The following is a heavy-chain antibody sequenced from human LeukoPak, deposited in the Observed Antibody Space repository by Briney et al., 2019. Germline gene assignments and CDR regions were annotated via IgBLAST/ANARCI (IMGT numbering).Heavy chain of an antibody. V-gene: IGHV1-8*01. D-gene: IGHD2-2*03. CDR2: KNPNSGNT. CDR3: ARGLDIVVVPAAISQNYYYYYMDV. J-gene: IGHJ6*03. Sequence: ASVKVSCKASGYTFTSYDINWVRQATGQGLEWMGWKNPNSGNTGYAQKFQGRVTMTRNTSISTAYMELSSLRSEDTAVYYCARGLDIVVVPAAISQNYYYYYMDVWGKGTTVTVSS. CDR1: GYTFTSYD.